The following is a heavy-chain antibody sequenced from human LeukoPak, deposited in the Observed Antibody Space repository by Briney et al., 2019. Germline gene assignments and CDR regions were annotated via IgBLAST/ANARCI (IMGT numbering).Heavy chain of an antibody. V-gene: IGHV1-18*01. D-gene: IGHD1-26*01. Sequence: VASVKVSCKASGYTFTSYGISWVRQAPGQGLEWMGWISAYNGNTNYAQKLQGRVTMTTDTSTSTAYMELRSLRPDDTAVYYCARVREYSGSYKYYFDYWGQGTLVTVSS. J-gene: IGHJ4*02. CDR3: ARVREYSGSYKYYFDY. CDR1: GYTFTSYG. CDR2: ISAYNGNT.